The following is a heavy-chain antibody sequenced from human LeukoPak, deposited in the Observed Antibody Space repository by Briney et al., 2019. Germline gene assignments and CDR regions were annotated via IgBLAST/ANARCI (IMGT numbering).Heavy chain of an antibody. CDR2: ISGSGGST. D-gene: IGHD4-17*01. Sequence: GGTLRLSCAASGVTFSSYAMSWVRQAPGKGQEWVSAISGSGGSTYYADSVKGRFTISRDNSKNTLYLQMNSLRAEDTAVYYCAKSNTVTSPGDYWGQGTLVTVSS. J-gene: IGHJ4*02. CDR3: AKSNTVTSPGDY. CDR1: GVTFSSYA. V-gene: IGHV3-23*01.